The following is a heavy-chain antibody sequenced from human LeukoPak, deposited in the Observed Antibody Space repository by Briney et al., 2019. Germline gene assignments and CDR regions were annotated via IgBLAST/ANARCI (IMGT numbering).Heavy chain of an antibody. Sequence: GGSLRLSCAASGFTFDDYTMHWVRQAPGKGLEWVSLISWEGGSTYYADSVKGRFTISRDNAKSSLYLQMNSLRAEDTAVYYCASPYCSSTSCSTLHDFWGQGTLVTVSS. V-gene: IGHV3-43*01. D-gene: IGHD2-2*01. CDR2: ISWEGGST. J-gene: IGHJ4*02. CDR3: ASPYCSSTSCSTLHDF. CDR1: GFTFDDYT.